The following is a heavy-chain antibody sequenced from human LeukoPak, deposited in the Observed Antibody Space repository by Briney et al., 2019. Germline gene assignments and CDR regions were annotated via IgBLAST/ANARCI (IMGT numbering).Heavy chain of an antibody. D-gene: IGHD1-14*01. CDR2: IIPIFGTA. V-gene: IGHV1-69*06. CDR3: AREADRQTGGNYYYYMDV. J-gene: IGHJ6*03. CDR1: GGTFSSYA. Sequence: SVKVSCKASGGTFSSYAISWVRQAPGQGLEWMGGIIPIFGTANYAQKFQGRVTITADKSTSTAYMELSSLRSEDTAVYYCAREADRQTGGNYYYYMDVWGKGTTVTVSS.